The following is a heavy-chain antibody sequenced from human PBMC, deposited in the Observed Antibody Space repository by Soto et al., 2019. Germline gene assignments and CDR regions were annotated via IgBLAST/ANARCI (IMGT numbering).Heavy chain of an antibody. CDR2: ISSSSSYI. J-gene: IGHJ4*02. D-gene: IGHD4-17*01. CDR1: GFTFSSYS. Sequence: EVQLVESGGGLVKPGGSLRLSCAASGFTFSSYSMNWVRQAPGKGLEWVSSISSSSSYIYYADSVKGRFTISRDNAKNSLYLQMNSLRAEDTAVYYCARDRDSGDHEFDYWGQGTLVTVSS. V-gene: IGHV3-21*01. CDR3: ARDRDSGDHEFDY.